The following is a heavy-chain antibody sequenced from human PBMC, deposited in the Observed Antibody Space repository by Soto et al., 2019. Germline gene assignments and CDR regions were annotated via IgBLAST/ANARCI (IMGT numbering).Heavy chain of an antibody. CDR2: ISAYNGNT. CDR1: GYTFPSYG. D-gene: IGHD3-22*01. Sequence: ASVQVSCKASGYTFPSYGISWVRQAPGQGLEWMGWISAYNGNTNYAQKLQGRVTITTDTSTSTAYMELRSLRSDDTAVYYCATDSYYYDSSGYLYGMDVWGQGTTVTVSS. J-gene: IGHJ6*02. CDR3: ATDSYYYDSSGYLYGMDV. V-gene: IGHV1-18*01.